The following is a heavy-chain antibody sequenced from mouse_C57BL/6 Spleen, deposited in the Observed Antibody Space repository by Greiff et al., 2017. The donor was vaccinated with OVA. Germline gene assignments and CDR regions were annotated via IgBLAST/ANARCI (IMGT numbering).Heavy chain of an antibody. CDR1: GFTFTDYY. CDR2: IRNKANGYTT. D-gene: IGHD2-5*01. J-gene: IGHJ2*01. Sequence: EVQLVESGGGLVQPGGSLSLSCAASGFTFTDYYMSWVRQPPGKALEWLGFIRNKANGYTTEYSASVKGRFTISRDNSQSILYLQMNALRAEDSATYYCARRSNYDYFDYWGQGTTLTVSS. V-gene: IGHV7-3*01. CDR3: ARRSNYDYFDY.